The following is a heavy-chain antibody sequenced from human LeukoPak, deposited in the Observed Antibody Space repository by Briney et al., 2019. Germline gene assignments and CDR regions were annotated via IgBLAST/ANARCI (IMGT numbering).Heavy chain of an antibody. V-gene: IGHV4-39*07. J-gene: IGHJ4*02. D-gene: IGHD5-12*01. CDR3: ASLCSGYHLDY. Sequence: PSETLSLTCTVSGGSISSSSYYWGWIRQPPGKGLEWIGSIYYSGSTYYNPSLKSRVTISVDTSKNQFSLKLSSVTAADTAVYYCASLCSGYHLDYWGQGTLVTVSS. CDR2: IYYSGST. CDR1: GGSISSSSYY.